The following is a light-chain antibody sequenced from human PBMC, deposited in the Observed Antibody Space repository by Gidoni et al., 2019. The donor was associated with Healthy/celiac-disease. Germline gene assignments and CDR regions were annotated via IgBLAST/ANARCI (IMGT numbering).Light chain of an antibody. J-gene: IGKJ1*01. CDR2: WAS. Sequence: EMVMTQSPDSLAGSLGERATINCKSSQSVLYSSNNKNYLAWYQQKPGQPPKLLIYWASTRESGVPDRFSGSGAGTDFTLTISSLQAEDVAVYYCQQYYSTPRTFGQGTKVEIK. CDR1: QSVLYSSNNKNY. V-gene: IGKV4-1*01. CDR3: QQYYSTPRT.